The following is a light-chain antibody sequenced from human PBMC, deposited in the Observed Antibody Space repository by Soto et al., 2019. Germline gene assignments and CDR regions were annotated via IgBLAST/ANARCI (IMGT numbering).Light chain of an antibody. J-gene: IGKJ1*01. CDR1: QTISSW. CDR3: QHLNNYPRT. V-gene: IGKV1-9*01. CDR2: SAS. Sequence: IQLTQCPSTLSETVGDRVTIPFRASQTISSWLAWYQQEPGKAPSLLIYSASTLQNGVPSRFSGSGSGTEFTLTISSLQPEDFATYYCQHLNNYPRTFGQGTKVDI.